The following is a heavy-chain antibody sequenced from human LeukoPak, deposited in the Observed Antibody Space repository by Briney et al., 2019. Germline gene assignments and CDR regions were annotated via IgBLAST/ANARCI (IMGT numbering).Heavy chain of an antibody. CDR1: GFTFSDHY. J-gene: IGHJ3*02. CDR3: VREGIVTGFPPDI. CDR2: ISSTYGTT. D-gene: IGHD3-9*01. Sequence: GGSLRLSCAASGFTFSDHYMSWIRQAPGKGLQWVSCISSTYGTTYYADSVKGRFTISRDNAKNSLYLQMNSLRAEDTAIYYCVREGIVTGFPPDISGQGTVVTVSS. V-gene: IGHV3-11*01.